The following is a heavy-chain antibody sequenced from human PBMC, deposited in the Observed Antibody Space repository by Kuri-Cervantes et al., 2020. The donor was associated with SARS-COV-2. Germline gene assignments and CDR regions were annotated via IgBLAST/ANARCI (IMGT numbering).Heavy chain of an antibody. D-gene: IGHD2-2*01. J-gene: IGHJ4*02. Sequence: SETLSLTCTVSGYSISSGYYWGWIRQPPGKGLEWIGSIYHSGSTYYNPSLKSRVTISVDTSKNQFSLKLSSVTAADTAVYYCARVWCSSTGCYCFDYWGQGTLVTVSS. V-gene: IGHV4-38-2*02. CDR3: ARVWCSSTGCYCFDY. CDR1: GYSISSGYY. CDR2: IYHSGST.